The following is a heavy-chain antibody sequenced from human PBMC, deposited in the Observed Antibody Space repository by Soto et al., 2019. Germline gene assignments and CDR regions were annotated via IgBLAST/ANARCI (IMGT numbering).Heavy chain of an antibody. CDR2: FYASGYT. J-gene: IGHJ4*02. CDR3: ARGNQVAMSDY. Sequence: QVQLQESGPGLVKPSETLSLTCAVSGGSISSYYWSWIRQPAGKGLEWIGPFYASGYTNYNPSLKSRVTMSLDTSKRQFSLRLSSVTAADTAMYYCARGNQVAMSDYWGQGTLVTVSS. CDR1: GGSISSYY. V-gene: IGHV4-4*07.